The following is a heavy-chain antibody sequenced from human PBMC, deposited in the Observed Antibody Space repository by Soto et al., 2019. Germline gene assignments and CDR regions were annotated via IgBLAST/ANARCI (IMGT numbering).Heavy chain of an antibody. J-gene: IGHJ4*02. D-gene: IGHD6-19*01. V-gene: IGHV3-11*01. CDR1: GFTFSDYY. CDR3: AKMISTGWYDHVFN. Sequence: QVQLVESGGGSVKTRGSLRLSCAGSGFTFSDYYMSWVRHAPGKGLEWISYISGSGTNIYYADSVKGRFTISRDNAKNSVYLQMDSLRAEDTATYFCAKMISTGWYDHVFNWGQGTLVSVSS. CDR2: ISGSGTNI.